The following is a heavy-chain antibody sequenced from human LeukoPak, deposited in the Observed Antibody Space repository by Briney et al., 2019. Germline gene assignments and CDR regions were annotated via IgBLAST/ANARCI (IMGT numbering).Heavy chain of an antibody. Sequence: PSETLSLTCTVSGGSISSYYWSWIRQPPGKGLEWIGYIYYSGSTNYNPSLKSRVTISVDTSKNQFSLKLSSVTAAGTAVYYCASSRGGGLSMDFDYWGQGTLVTVSS. CDR3: ASSRGGGLSMDFDY. J-gene: IGHJ4*02. CDR1: GGSISSYY. D-gene: IGHD3-10*01. V-gene: IGHV4-59*01. CDR2: IYYSGST.